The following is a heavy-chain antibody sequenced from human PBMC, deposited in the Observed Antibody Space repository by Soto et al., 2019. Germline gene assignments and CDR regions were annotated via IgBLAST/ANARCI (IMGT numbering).Heavy chain of an antibody. J-gene: IGHJ4*02. D-gene: IGHD2-21*02. CDR1: GFSFRDHS. Sequence: VQLMESGGGLVYPGASLRLSCETSGFSFRDHSMNWVRQAPGKGLQWVSYISSTGDDIHYADSVKGRFTVSRENAKNALLLQMNSLRDDDSAIYYCARLPKGSVVTGWGQGTLVTVSS. CDR2: ISSTGDDI. CDR3: ARLPKGSVVTG. V-gene: IGHV3-48*02.